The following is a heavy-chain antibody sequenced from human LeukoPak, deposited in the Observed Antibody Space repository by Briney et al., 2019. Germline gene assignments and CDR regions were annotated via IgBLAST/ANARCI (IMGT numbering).Heavy chain of an antibody. J-gene: IGHJ3*02. V-gene: IGHV4-39*01. CDR1: GGPISSSSYY. CDR2: LYYCGTT. Sequence: SETLSLTCTVSGGPISSSSYYWGWIRQPPGKGLEWIGCLYYCGTTYYTPSLKSRVTISVDTSKNPFSLKLSSVTAADTAVYYCARHAPDIVVVPAAGGAFDIWGQGTMVTVSS. D-gene: IGHD2-2*01. CDR3: ARHAPDIVVVPAAGGAFDI.